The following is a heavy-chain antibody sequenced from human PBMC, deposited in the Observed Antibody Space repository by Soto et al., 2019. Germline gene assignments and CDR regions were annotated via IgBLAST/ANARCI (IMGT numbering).Heavy chain of an antibody. CDR2: ISYDGSNK. D-gene: IGHD3-22*01. CDR3: ARPGVWGYYDSRDEYFQH. Sequence: GGSLRLSCAASGFTFSSYAMHWVRQAPGKGLEWVAVISYDGSNKYYADSVKGRFTISRDNSKNTLYLQMNSLRAEDTAVYYCARPGVWGYYDSRDEYFQHWGQGTLVTVSS. J-gene: IGHJ1*01. CDR1: GFTFSSYA. V-gene: IGHV3-30-3*01.